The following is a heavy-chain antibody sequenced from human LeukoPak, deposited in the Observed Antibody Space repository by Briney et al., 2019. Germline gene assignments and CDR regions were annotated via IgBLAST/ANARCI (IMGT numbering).Heavy chain of an antibody. V-gene: IGHV4-39*07. Sequence: SETLSLTCTVSGVSISSSNSYWGWIRQPPGKGLEWIGSIYYSGNTYYNPSLKSRVTISVDTSKNQFSLKLSSVTAADTAVYYCACLTTADAFDIWGQGTMVTVSS. D-gene: IGHD3-22*01. CDR2: IYYSGNT. CDR1: GVSISSSNSY. CDR3: ACLTTADAFDI. J-gene: IGHJ3*02.